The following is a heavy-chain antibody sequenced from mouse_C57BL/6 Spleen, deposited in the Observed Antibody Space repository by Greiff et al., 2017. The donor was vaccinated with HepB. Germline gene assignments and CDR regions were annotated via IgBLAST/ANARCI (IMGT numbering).Heavy chain of an antibody. D-gene: IGHD2-5*01. CDR3: ARAYYSNYDYYAMDY. Sequence: VQLQQSGPELVKPGASVKISCKASGYSFTGYYIHWVKQSHGNILDWIGYIYPYNGVSSYNQKFKGKATLTVDKSSSTAYMELRSLTSEDSAVYYCARAYYSNYDYYAMDYWGQGTSVTVSS. CDR1: GYSFTGYY. V-gene: IGHV1-31*01. J-gene: IGHJ4*01. CDR2: IYPYNGVS.